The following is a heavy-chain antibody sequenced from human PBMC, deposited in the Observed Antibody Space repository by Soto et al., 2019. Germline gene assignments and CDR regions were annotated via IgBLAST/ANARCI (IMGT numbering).Heavy chain of an antibody. CDR1: GFTFSSYA. CDR2: ISGSGGST. D-gene: IGHD6-19*01. CDR3: AKDRGYSSGWYYFDY. V-gene: IGHV3-23*01. Sequence: GGSLRLSCAASGFTFSSYAMSWVRQAPGKGLEWVSAISGSGGSTYYADSVKGRFTISRDNSKNTLYLQMNSLRAEDTAVYYCAKDRGYSSGWYYFDYWGQGTLVTVSS. J-gene: IGHJ4*02.